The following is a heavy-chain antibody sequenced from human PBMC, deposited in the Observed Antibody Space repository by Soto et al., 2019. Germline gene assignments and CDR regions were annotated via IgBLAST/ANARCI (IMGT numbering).Heavy chain of an antibody. CDR3: ARGYEFWNGYCLDV. J-gene: IGHJ6*02. Sequence: ASVKVSCKATGFTLTSYEINWVRQASGQGLEWMGWMNPNSGNTGYAQKFQGRVTMTRNTSISTAYMELSSLRSEDTAVYYCARGYEFWNGYCLDVWGQGTTVTV. CDR2: MNPNSGNT. CDR1: GFTLTSYE. D-gene: IGHD3-3*01. V-gene: IGHV1-8*01.